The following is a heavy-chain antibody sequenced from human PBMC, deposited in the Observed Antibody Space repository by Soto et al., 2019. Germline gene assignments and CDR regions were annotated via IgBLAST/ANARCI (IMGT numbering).Heavy chain of an antibody. CDR1: GFTFSTYA. V-gene: IGHV3-66*01. Sequence: PGGSLRLSCAASGFTFSTYAMSWVRQAPGKGLEWVSVIYSGGTTYYADSVKGRFTISRDNSKNTLYLQMNSLRAEDTAVYYCARVGTWGDSSYYYYYYGMDVWGQGTTVTVSS. CDR2: IYSGGTT. D-gene: IGHD4-4*01. J-gene: IGHJ6*02. CDR3: ARVGTWGDSSYYYYYYGMDV.